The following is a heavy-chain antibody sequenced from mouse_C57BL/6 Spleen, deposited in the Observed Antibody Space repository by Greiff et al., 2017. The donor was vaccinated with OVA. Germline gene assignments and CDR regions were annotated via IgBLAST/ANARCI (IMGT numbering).Heavy chain of an antibody. V-gene: IGHV1-9*01. J-gene: IGHJ3*01. CDR1: GYTFTGYW. CDR3: EGWEDYDAWFAY. Sequence: VQLVESGAELMKPGASVKLSCKATGYTFTGYWIEWVKQRPGHGLEWIGEILPGSGSTNYNEKFKGKATFTADTSSNTAYMQLSRLNTEDSAIXYLEGWEDYDAWFAYWAKGLWSLSLQ. D-gene: IGHD2-4*01. CDR2: ILPGSGST.